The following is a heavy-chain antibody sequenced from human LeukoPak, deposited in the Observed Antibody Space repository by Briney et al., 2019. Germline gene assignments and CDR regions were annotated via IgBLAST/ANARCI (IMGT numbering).Heavy chain of an antibody. D-gene: IGHD3-10*01. CDR3: ARDRRYYYGSGSSTNWFDP. CDR1: GYTFTGYY. Sequence: ASVKVSCKASGYTFTGYYMHWVRQAPGQGLEWMGWINPNSGGTNYAQKFQGRVTMTRDTSISTAYMEPSRLRSDDTAVYYCARDRRYYYGSGSSTNWFDPWGQGTLVTVSS. J-gene: IGHJ5*02. V-gene: IGHV1-2*02. CDR2: INPNSGGT.